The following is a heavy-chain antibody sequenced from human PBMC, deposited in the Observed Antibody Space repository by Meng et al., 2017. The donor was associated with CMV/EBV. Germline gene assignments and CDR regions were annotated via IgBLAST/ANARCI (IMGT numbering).Heavy chain of an antibody. D-gene: IGHD1-26*01. V-gene: IGHV3-21*01. J-gene: IGHJ5*02. CDR3: ARASSGSYYLNWFDP. Sequence: GGSLRLSCAASGFTFSSYSMNWVRQAPGKGLEWVSSISSSSSYIYYADSVKGRFTISRDNAKNSLYLQMNSLRAEDTAVYYRARASSGSYYLNWFDPWGQGTLVTVSS. CDR2: ISSSSSYI. CDR1: GFTFSSYS.